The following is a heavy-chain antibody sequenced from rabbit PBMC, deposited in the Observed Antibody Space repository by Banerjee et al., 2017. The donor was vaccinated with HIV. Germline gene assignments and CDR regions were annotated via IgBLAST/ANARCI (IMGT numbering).Heavy chain of an antibody. V-gene: IGHV1S45*01. CDR1: GIDFSSVYY. CDR3: ARNLCNGGGGGV. J-gene: IGHJ3*01. Sequence: QQQLEESGGGLVKPGGTLTLTCKASGIDFSSVYYMCWVRQAPGKGLEWIGCIGTHNGSTYYASWAKDRFTVSKTSSTTMTLQLNSLTAADTATYFCARNLCNGGGGGVWGQGTLVTVS. D-gene: IGHD4-1*01. CDR2: IGTHNGST.